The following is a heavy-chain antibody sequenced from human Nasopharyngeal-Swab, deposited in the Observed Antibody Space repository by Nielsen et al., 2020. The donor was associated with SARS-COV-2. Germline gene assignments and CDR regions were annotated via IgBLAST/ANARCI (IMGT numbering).Heavy chain of an antibody. CDR1: GGSISTGGYY. D-gene: IGHD3-22*01. Sequence: LRLSCTATGGSISTGGYYWTWIRQHPGKGLEWLGYISDTGSAYYNPSLESRLLISVDNSTNQFSLKLSYVTAADTAVYYCARGVYDSRGYYGFDYWGQGTLVPVSS. CDR3: ARGVYDSRGYYGFDY. J-gene: IGHJ4*02. CDR2: ISDTGSA. V-gene: IGHV4-31*03.